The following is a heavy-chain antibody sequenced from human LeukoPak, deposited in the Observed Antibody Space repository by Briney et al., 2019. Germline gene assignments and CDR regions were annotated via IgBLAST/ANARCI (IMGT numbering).Heavy chain of an antibody. Sequence: GGSLRLSCAASGFTFSSYGMHWVRQAPGKGLEWVAVISYDGSNKYYADSVKGRFTISRDNSKNTLYLQMNSLRAEDTAVYYCAKDWDSGYDLWGQGTLVTVSS. V-gene: IGHV3-30*18. CDR2: ISYDGSNK. D-gene: IGHD5-12*01. CDR1: GFTFSSYG. CDR3: AKDWDSGYDL. J-gene: IGHJ5*02.